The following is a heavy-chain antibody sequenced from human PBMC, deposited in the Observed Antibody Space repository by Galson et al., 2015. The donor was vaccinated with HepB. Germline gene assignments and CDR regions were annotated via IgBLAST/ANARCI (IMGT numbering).Heavy chain of an antibody. J-gene: IGHJ5*02. CDR1: GGSISSGDYY. D-gene: IGHD2-2*01. V-gene: IGHV4-30-4*01. CDR2: IYYGGST. CDR3: ARGRGYCSSTSCSDSFWFDP. Sequence: TLSLTCTVSGGSISSGDYYWSWIRQPPGKGLEWIGYIYYGGSTYYNPSLKSRVTISVDTSKNQFSLKLSSVTAADTAVYYCARGRGYCSSTSCSDSFWFDPWGQGTLVTVSS.